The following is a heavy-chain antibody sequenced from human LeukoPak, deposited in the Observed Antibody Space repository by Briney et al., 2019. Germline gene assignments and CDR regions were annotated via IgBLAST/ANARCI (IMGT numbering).Heavy chain of an antibody. CDR2: INTDGSGT. D-gene: IGHD3-16*01. J-gene: IGHJ5*02. CDR1: GFTFSSYW. Sequence: GGSLRLSCAASGFTFSSYWMHWVRQAPGKGLVWVSRINTDGSGTSYADSVKGRFTIPRDNAKNTLYLQMNSLRAEDTAVYYCARGLGSPVPTWFDPWGQGTLVTVSS. V-gene: IGHV3-74*01. CDR3: ARGLGSPVPTWFDP.